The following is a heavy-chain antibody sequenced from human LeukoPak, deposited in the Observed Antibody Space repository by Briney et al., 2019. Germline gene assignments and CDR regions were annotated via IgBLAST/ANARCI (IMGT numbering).Heavy chain of an antibody. CDR1: GGTFSSYA. D-gene: IGHD2-2*01. V-gene: IGHV1-69*06. CDR3: ARGNQLSYYYYYMDV. CDR2: IIPIFGTA. Sequence: SVKVSCKASGGTFSSYAISWVRQAPGQGLESMGGIIPIFGTANYAQKFQGRVTITADKSTSTAYMGLSSLRSEDTAVYYCARGNQLSYYYYYMDVWGKGTTVTVSS. J-gene: IGHJ6*03.